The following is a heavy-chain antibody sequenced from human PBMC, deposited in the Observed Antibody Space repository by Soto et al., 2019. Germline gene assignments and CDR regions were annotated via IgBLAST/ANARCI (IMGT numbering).Heavy chain of an antibody. CDR1: GFTFSSYG. D-gene: IGHD3-9*01. Sequence: QVQLVESGGGVVQPGRSLRLSCAASGFTFSSYGMHWVRQAPGKGLEWVAVIWYDGSNKYYADSVKGRFNISRDNSKNTLYLQMNSLRAEDTAVYYCARDKDILPGYYNGPDAFDIWGQGTMVTVSS. CDR3: ARDKDILPGYYNGPDAFDI. J-gene: IGHJ3*02. CDR2: IWYDGSNK. V-gene: IGHV3-33*01.